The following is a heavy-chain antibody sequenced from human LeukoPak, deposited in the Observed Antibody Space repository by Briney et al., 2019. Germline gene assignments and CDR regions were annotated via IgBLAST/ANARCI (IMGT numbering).Heavy chain of an antibody. V-gene: IGHV3-23*01. Sequence: PGGSLRLSCAASGFTFSSYAMSWVRQAPGKGLEWVSAISGSGGSTYYADSVKGRFTISRDNSKNTLYLQMNSLRAEDTAVYYCAKGRGYCSSTSCLTYFDYWGQGTLVTVSS. D-gene: IGHD2-2*01. J-gene: IGHJ4*02. CDR2: ISGSGGST. CDR3: AKGRGYCSSTSCLTYFDY. CDR1: GFTFSSYA.